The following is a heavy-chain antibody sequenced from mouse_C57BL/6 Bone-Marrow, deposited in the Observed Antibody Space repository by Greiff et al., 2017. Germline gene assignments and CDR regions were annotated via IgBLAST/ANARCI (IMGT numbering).Heavy chain of an antibody. V-gene: IGHV1-82*01. CDR2: IYPGDGDT. J-gene: IGHJ1*03. D-gene: IGHD2-4*01. Sequence: VQGVESGPELVKPGASVKISCKASGYAFSSSWMNWVKQRPGKGLEWIGRIYPGDGDTNYNGKFKGKATLTADKSSSTAYMQLSSLTSEDSAVYFCARSGDYGFWYFDVWGTGTTVTVSS. CDR1: GYAFSSSW. CDR3: ARSGDYGFWYFDV.